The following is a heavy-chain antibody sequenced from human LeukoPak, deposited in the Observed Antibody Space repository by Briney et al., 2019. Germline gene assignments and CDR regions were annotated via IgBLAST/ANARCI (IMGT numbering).Heavy chain of an antibody. CDR3: VKDAAAILRYFDWFFDY. Sequence: GGSLRLSCAASGFTFSSYAMHWVRQAPGKGLEYVSAISSNGGSTYYADSMKGRFTISRDNSKNTLYLQMSSLRAEDTAVYYCVKDAAAILRYFDWFFDYWGQGTLVTVSS. CDR2: ISSNGGST. V-gene: IGHV3-64D*06. J-gene: IGHJ4*02. D-gene: IGHD3-9*01. CDR1: GFTFSSYA.